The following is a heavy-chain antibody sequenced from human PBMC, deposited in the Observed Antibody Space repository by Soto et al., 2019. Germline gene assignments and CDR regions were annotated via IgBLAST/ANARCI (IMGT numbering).Heavy chain of an antibody. CDR1: GGSISSGGYS. J-gene: IGHJ4*02. CDR3: ARARRYYDSSGLDY. V-gene: IGHV4-30-2*01. CDR2: IYHRGST. D-gene: IGHD3-22*01. Sequence: QLQLQESGSGLVKPSQTLSLTCAVSGGSISSGGYSWSWIRQPPGKGLEWIGYIYHRGSTYYNPSLKSRVTISVDRSKNQFSLKLSSVTAADTAVYYCARARRYYDSSGLDYWGQGTLVTVSS.